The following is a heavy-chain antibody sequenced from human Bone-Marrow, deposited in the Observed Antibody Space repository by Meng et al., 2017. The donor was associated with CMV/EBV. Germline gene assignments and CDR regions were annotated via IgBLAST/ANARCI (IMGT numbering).Heavy chain of an antibody. V-gene: IGHV4-39*07. Sequence: LQLQGSGPGLVKPSETLSLTCTVSGGSISSSSYYWGWIRQPPGKGLEWIGSIYYSGSTYYNPSLKSRVTISVDTSKNQFSLKLSSVTAADTAVYYCARDVYGRGWFDPWGQGTLVTASS. CDR1: GGSISSSSYY. D-gene: IGHD3-16*01. CDR2: IYYSGST. J-gene: IGHJ5*02. CDR3: ARDVYGRGWFDP.